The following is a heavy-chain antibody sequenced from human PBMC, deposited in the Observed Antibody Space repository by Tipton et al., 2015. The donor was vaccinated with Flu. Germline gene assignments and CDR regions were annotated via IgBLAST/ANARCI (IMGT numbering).Heavy chain of an antibody. CDR2: IYSPGSS. J-gene: IGHJ4*02. V-gene: IGHV4-31*03. Sequence: LSLTCTVSGASVSNGGYYWSWIRQHPGKGLEWIGYIYSPGSSYYSPSLKSRLTLSVDTSKNQFSLKLRSVTAADTAVYYCARGEQRNIYYFDYWGQGTLVTVSS. CDR1: GASVSNGGYY. D-gene: IGHD1-26*01. CDR3: ARGEQRNIYYFDY.